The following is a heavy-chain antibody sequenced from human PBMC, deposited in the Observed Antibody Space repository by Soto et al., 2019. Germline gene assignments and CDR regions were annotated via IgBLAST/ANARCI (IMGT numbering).Heavy chain of an antibody. V-gene: IGHV4-59*01. J-gene: IGHJ6*02. CDR1: GGSISSYY. Sequence: PSETLSLTCTVSGGSISSYYWSWIRQPPGKGLEWIGYIYYSGSTNYNPSLKSRVTISVDTSKNQFSLKLSSVTAADTAVYYCARDARAGQWLGIGGAYYYYGMDVWGQGTTVTVSS. CDR2: IYYSGST. CDR3: ARDARAGQWLGIGGAYYYYGMDV. D-gene: IGHD6-19*01.